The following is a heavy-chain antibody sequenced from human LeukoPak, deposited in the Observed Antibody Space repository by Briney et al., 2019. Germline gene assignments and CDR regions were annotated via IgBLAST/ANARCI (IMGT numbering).Heavy chain of an antibody. Sequence: GGSLRLSCAASGFTFSDNYMSWIRQAPGKGLEWVSYISATSTDTNYADSVKGRFSVSRDNARNSLYLQMNSLRAEDTAVHYCVRTAGREGGDWGQGTLVTVSS. CDR1: GFTFSDNY. V-gene: IGHV3-11*06. CDR3: VRTAGREGGD. D-gene: IGHD3-16*01. J-gene: IGHJ4*02. CDR2: ISATSTDT.